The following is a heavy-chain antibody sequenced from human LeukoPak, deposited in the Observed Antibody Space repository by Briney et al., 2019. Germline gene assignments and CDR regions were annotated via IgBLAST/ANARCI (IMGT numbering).Heavy chain of an antibody. J-gene: IGHJ4*02. CDR3: ARHGWEYFDWLSRDSSVAYYFDY. D-gene: IGHD3-9*01. CDR1: GGSISSSSYY. CDR2: IYYSGST. V-gene: IGHV4-39*01. Sequence: SETPSLTCTVSGGSISSSSYYWGWIRQPPGKGLEWIGSIYYSGSTYYNPSLKSRVTISVDTSKNQFSLKLSSVTAADTAVYYCARHGWEYFDWLSRDSSVAYYFDYWGQGTLVTVSS.